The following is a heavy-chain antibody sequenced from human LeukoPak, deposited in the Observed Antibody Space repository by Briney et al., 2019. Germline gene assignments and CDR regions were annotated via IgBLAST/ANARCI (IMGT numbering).Heavy chain of an antibody. Sequence: GGSLRLSCVASEFTFSGYAMSWVRQVPGEGLEWVSVISGSGGSTYYADSVKGRFTISRDNSKNTLYLQTNSLRAEDTAVYYCAKDRQGFGFGEQLDYYYMDVWGKGTTVTVSS. D-gene: IGHD3-10*01. CDR1: EFTFSGYA. V-gene: IGHV3-23*01. CDR2: ISGSGGST. CDR3: AKDRQGFGFGEQLDYYYMDV. J-gene: IGHJ6*03.